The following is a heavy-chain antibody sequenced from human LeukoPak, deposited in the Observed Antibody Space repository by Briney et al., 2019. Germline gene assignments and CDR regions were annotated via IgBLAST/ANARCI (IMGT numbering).Heavy chain of an antibody. V-gene: IGHV3-66*01. D-gene: IGHD6-13*01. J-gene: IGHJ4*02. CDR3: ARGEQQLAPVSY. CDR1: GFIVTNTF. Sequence: GGSLRLSCAASGFIVTNTFMKWVRQAPGKGLEWVSVIFSAGATYYADSVKGRFTISRDNAKNSLYLQMNSLRAEDTAVYYCARGEQQLAPVSYWGQGTLVTVSS. CDR2: IFSAGAT.